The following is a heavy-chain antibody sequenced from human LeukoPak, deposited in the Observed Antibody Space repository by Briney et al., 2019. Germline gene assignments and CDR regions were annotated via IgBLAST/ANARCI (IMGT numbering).Heavy chain of an antibody. J-gene: IGHJ3*02. CDR3: ARTTRSRSAFNI. D-gene: IGHD4-17*01. CDR1: AYTFTSYD. CDR2: MKPNSGNT. Sequence: ASMKVSCKASAYTFTSYDINWVRQATGQGLEWMGWMKPNSGNTGYGQRFQGRVTMSRNTSISTAYMELSSLRSEDTAVYYCARTTRSRSAFNIWGQGTMVTVSS. V-gene: IGHV1-8*01.